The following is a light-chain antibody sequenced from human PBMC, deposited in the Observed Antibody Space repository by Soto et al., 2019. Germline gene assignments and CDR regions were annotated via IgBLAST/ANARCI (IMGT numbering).Light chain of an antibody. J-gene: IGKJ3*01. CDR2: GAS. V-gene: IGKV3-15*01. CDR1: QSVSSN. CDR3: QQYSNWPIT. Sequence: EIVMTQSPATLSVSPGERATLSCRASQSVSSNLAWYQQKPGQAPRLLIYGASTRATVIPARFSGSGSGTEFTLTISSLQSEDFAVYYCQQYSNWPITFGPGTKVDIE.